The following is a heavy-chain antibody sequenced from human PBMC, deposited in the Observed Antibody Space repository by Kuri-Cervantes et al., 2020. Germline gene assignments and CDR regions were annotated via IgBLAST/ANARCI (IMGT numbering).Heavy chain of an antibody. Sequence: SETLSLTCTVSGGSISNTGYYWGWIRQPPGKGLEWIGEINHSGSTNYNPSLKSRVTISVDTSKNQFSLKLSSVTAADTAVFYCARRSYYSNYFDYWGQGTLVTVSS. D-gene: IGHD1-26*01. CDR1: GGSISNTGYY. V-gene: IGHV4-39*01. CDR3: ARRSYYSNYFDY. J-gene: IGHJ4*02. CDR2: INHSGST.